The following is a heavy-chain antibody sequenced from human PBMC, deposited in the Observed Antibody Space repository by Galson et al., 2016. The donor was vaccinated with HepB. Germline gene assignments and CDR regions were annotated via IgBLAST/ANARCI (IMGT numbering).Heavy chain of an antibody. Sequence: SLRLSCAASGFTFSRSWMSWVRQAPGKGLEWVAVVWFDGYTKFYDDSVRGRFTVSRDSSRDTVDLQMNNLRAEDTAMYFCARDLGVRGYGREPRDAYDLWGQGTMVSVSS. CDR2: VWFDGYTK. V-gene: IGHV3-33*08. CDR1: GFTFSRSW. D-gene: IGHD3-10*01. J-gene: IGHJ3*01. CDR3: ARDLGVRGYGREPRDAYDL.